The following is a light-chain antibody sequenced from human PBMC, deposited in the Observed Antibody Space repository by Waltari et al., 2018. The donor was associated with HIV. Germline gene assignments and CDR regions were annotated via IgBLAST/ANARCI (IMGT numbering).Light chain of an antibody. Sequence: QSALTQPRSVSGPPGQSVTISCRGSSTDTGDSNSVSWYQQHPGQVPKLVIFDVSKRPSGVPDRFSGSKSVNTASLTISGLQAEDEADYYCCSYAGTYTWVFGGGTRLTVL. J-gene: IGLJ2*01. CDR2: DVS. V-gene: IGLV2-11*01. CDR3: CSYAGTYTWV. CDR1: STDTGDSNS.